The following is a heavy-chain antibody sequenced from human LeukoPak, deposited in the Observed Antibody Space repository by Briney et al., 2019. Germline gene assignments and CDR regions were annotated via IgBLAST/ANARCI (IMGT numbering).Heavy chain of an antibody. J-gene: IGHJ4*02. CDR2: IYLGDSDT. D-gene: IGHD6-19*01. CDR3: ARSGGSGWDEGFDY. Sequence: GESLKISCRGSGYIFSSYWIAWVRQMPGKGLEWMGIIYLGDSDTRYSPSFQGQVTISADKSISTAYLQWSSLKASDTATYYCARSGGSGWDEGFDYWAREPWSPSPQ. CDR1: GYIFSSYW. V-gene: IGHV5-51*01.